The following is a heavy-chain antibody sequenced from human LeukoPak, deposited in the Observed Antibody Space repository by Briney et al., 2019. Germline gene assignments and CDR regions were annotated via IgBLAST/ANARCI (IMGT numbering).Heavy chain of an antibody. J-gene: IGHJ4*02. CDR3: AGQLGSTTTPFDY. D-gene: IGHD4-11*01. CDR2: IYYSGST. Sequence: SETLSLTCTVSGGSISSYYWSWIRQPPGKGLEWIGYIYYSGSTNYNPSLKSRVTISVDTSKNQFSLKLSSVTAADTAVYYCAGQLGSTTTPFDYWGQGTLVTVSS. CDR1: GGSISSYY. V-gene: IGHV4-59*08.